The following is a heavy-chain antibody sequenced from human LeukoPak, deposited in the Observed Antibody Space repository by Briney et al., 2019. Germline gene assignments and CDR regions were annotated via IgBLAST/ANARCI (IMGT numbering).Heavy chain of an antibody. V-gene: IGHV4-4*07. CDR3: ARLTRLSTSPDRYYLDY. D-gene: IGHD6-6*01. CDR1: GGSISSYY. Sequence: SETLSLTCTVSGGSISSYYWSWIRRPAGKGLEWIGRIYTSGSTNYNPSLKSRVTMSVDTSKNQFSLKLSSVTAADSAVYYCARLTRLSTSPDRYYLDYWGQGTLVNVSS. J-gene: IGHJ4*02. CDR2: IYTSGST.